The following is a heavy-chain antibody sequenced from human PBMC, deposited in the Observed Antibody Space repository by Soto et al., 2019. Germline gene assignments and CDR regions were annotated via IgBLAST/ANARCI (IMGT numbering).Heavy chain of an antibody. Sequence: QVHLVQSGAEVKKPESSVRVSCKTSGGTFSSYSFTWVRQAPGQGLEWMGEIIPILNTANFAQKFQSRVTITADEPTSTVYMDLSSLSPDDTAVYYCARVDYDSTYGFYYYGLDVWGQGTTVTVSS. J-gene: IGHJ6*02. CDR2: IIPILNTA. CDR1: GGTFSSYS. CDR3: ARVDYDSTYGFYYYGLDV. D-gene: IGHD3-10*01. V-gene: IGHV1-69*01.